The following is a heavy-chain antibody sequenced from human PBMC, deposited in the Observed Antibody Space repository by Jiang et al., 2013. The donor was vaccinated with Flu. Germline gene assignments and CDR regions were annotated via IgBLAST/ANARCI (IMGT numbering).Heavy chain of an antibody. D-gene: IGHD4-23*01. CDR2: IIPIFGTA. J-gene: IGHJ5*02. CDR1: GGTFSSYA. Sequence: EVKKPGSSVKVSCKASGGTFSSYAISWVRQAPGQGLEWMGGIIPIFGTANYAQKFQGRVTITADESTSTAYMELSSLRSEDTAVYYCARDPGSGGNFHRTLNWFDPWGQGTLVTVSS. CDR3: ARDPGSGGNFHRTLNWFDP. V-gene: IGHV1-69*01.